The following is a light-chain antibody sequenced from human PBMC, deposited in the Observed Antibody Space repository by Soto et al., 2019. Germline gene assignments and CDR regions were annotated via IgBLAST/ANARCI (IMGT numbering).Light chain of an antibody. V-gene: IGLV2-11*01. Sequence: QSALTQPRSVSGSPGQSVAISCTGTSSVVGDYNYVSWYQQHPGKAPKLMIYDVSKRPSGVPDRFSGSKSGNTASLTISGLQAEDEADYYCCSYAGSYTYVFGTGTKATVL. CDR3: CSYAGSYTYV. CDR2: DVS. J-gene: IGLJ1*01. CDR1: SSVVGDYNY.